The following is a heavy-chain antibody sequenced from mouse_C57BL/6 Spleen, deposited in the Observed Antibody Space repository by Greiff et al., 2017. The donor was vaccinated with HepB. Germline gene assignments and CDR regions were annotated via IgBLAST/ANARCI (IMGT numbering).Heavy chain of an antibody. CDR2: IYPGDGDT. V-gene: IGHV1-82*01. CDR1: GYAFSSSW. D-gene: IGHD2-5*01. Sequence: VQLQESGPELVKPGASVKISCKASGYAFSSSWMNWVKQRPGKGLEWIGRIYPGDGDTNYNGKFKGKATLTADKSSSTAYMQLSSLTSEDSAVYFCARGAYYSNDFDYWGQGTTLTVSS. CDR3: ARGAYYSNDFDY. J-gene: IGHJ2*01.